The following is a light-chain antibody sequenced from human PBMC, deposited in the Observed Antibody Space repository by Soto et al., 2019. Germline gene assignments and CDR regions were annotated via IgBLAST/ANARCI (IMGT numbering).Light chain of an antibody. CDR1: RDINTY. Sequence: DIQLTQSPSFLSASVGDRVTITCRASRDINTYLAWYQQKPGKAPKLLIFAASTLQNGVPSRFSGSGSGTEFTVTITILQPEDFATYYCLQRKSYPITFGQGTRLEIK. CDR2: AAS. CDR3: LQRKSYPIT. V-gene: IGKV1-9*01. J-gene: IGKJ5*01.